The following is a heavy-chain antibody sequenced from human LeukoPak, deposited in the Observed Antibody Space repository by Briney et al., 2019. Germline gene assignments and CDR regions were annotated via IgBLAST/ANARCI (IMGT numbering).Heavy chain of an antibody. V-gene: IGHV3-20*04. D-gene: IGHD3-10*01. CDR2: VDLNGGST. CDR3: ARLFNFYGSGTYYPSDS. J-gene: IGHJ4*02. Sequence: GGSLRLSGAASGFTFPDYGMSWVRLAPGKGLEWVSGVDLNGGSTHYADSVKGRFTISRDNAKNSLYLQMNTLRAEDTALYYCARLFNFYGSGTYYPSDSWGQGALVTVSS. CDR1: GFTFPDYG.